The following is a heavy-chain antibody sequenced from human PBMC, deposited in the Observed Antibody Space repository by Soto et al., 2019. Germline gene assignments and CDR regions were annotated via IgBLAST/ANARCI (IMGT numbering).Heavy chain of an antibody. Sequence: GGSLRLSCATSGFTFSNYGMHWVRQGPGKGLEWVAVIWYDGSNQYYADSVKGRFTISRDNSKNTLYLQMNSLRAEDTAVYYCATHRGYSSPALFDYWGHGTLVTVSS. CDR2: IWYDGSNQ. J-gene: IGHJ4*01. CDR3: ATHRGYSSPALFDY. CDR1: GFTFSNYG. D-gene: IGHD5-18*01. V-gene: IGHV3-33*01.